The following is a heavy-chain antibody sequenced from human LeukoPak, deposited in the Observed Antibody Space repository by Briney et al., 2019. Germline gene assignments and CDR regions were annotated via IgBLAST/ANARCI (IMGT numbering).Heavy chain of an antibody. CDR3: AKGGGAAFYYYMDV. CDR1: GFTFTSYA. Sequence: GGSLRLSCAASGFTFTSYAMSWVRQAPGEGREWVSAISGSDGSTFYADSVKGRFTVSRDNFKNTLYLQMNSLRAEDTAVYYCAKGGGAAFYYYMDVWGKGTTVTVSS. D-gene: IGHD1-26*01. J-gene: IGHJ6*03. V-gene: IGHV3-23*01. CDR2: ISGSDGST.